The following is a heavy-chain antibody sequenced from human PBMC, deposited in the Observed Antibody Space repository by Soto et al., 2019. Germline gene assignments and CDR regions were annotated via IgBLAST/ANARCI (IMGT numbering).Heavy chain of an antibody. CDR3: ARATYDFWSGYSNEGGMDV. V-gene: IGHV4-61*01. CDR1: GGSVSIGSYY. Sequence: PSETLSLTCTVSGGSVSIGSYYWRWIRQPPGEGLEWIGYIYYSGGTNYNPSLKSRVTISVDTSKNQFSLKLSSVTAADTAVYYCARATYDFWSGYSNEGGMDVWGQGSTVTVSS. D-gene: IGHD3-3*01. J-gene: IGHJ6*02. CDR2: IYYSGGT.